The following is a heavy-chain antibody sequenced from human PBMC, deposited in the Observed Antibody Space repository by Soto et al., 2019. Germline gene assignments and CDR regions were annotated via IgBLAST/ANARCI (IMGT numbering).Heavy chain of an antibody. CDR2: IYYSATT. CDR3: ARRSYSYGLFDY. J-gene: IGHJ4*02. D-gene: IGHD5-18*01. Sequence: QLQLQESGPGLVKPSETLSLTCTVSGGSITSSSYYWDWIRQPPGKGLEWIGSIYYSATTYYNPSLKSRVTISVDTSKNQFSLILNSVTAADTAVYYCARRSYSYGLFDYWGQGTLVTVSS. V-gene: IGHV4-39*01. CDR1: GGSITSSSYY.